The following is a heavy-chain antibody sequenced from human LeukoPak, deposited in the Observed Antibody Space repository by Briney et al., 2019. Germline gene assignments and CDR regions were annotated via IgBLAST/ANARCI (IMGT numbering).Heavy chain of an antibody. CDR1: GYTFTSYG. J-gene: IGHJ4*02. Sequence: ASVKVSCKASGYTFTSYGISWVRQAPGQGLEWMGWISAYNGNTNYAQKLQGRVTMTTDTSTSTAYMELRSLRSDDTAVYYCARQIRNYYDSSGPWGYWGQGTLVTVSS. V-gene: IGHV1-18*01. CDR3: ARQIRNYYDSSGPWGY. D-gene: IGHD3-22*01. CDR2: ISAYNGNT.